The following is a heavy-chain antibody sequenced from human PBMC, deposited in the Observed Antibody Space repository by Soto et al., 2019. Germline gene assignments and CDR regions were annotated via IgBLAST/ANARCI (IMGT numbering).Heavy chain of an antibody. CDR3: ARGDSTDCSNGVCSFFYNHDMDV. V-gene: IGHV1-2*04. Sequence: ASVKVSCKTSGYSFTDYHIHWVRQAPGQGLEWLGRINPKSGGTSTAQKFQGWVTMTTDTSISTASMELTRLTSDDTAIYYCARGDSTDCSNGVCSFFYNHDMDVWGQGTTVTVSS. CDR2: INPKSGGT. D-gene: IGHD2-8*01. CDR1: GYSFTDYH. J-gene: IGHJ6*02.